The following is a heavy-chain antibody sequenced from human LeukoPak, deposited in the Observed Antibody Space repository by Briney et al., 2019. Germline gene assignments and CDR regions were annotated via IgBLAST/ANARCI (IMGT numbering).Heavy chain of an antibody. CDR3: ARDLDYYYYGMDV. Sequence: GGSLRLSCSASGFTFSSYAMHWVRQAPGKGLEYVSAISSNGGSTYYADSVKGRFTISRDNSKNTLYLQMNSLRAEDTAVYYCARDLDYYYYGMDVWGQGTTVTVSS. CDR1: GFTFSSYA. CDR2: ISSNGGST. V-gene: IGHV3-64*04. J-gene: IGHJ6*02.